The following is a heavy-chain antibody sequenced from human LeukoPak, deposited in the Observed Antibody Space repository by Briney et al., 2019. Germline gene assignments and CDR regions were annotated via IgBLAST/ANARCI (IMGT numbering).Heavy chain of an antibody. V-gene: IGHV4-59*08. J-gene: IGHJ2*01. CDR2: IYYSGST. CDR1: GGSISSYY. Sequence: SETLSLTCTVSGGSISSYYWSWIRQPPGKGLEWIGYIYYSGSTNYNPSLKSRVTISVDTSKNQFSLKLSSVTAADTAVYYCARHNRADIWFEESRYFDLWGRGTLVTVSS. D-gene: IGHD3-10*01. CDR3: ARHNRADIWFEESRYFDL.